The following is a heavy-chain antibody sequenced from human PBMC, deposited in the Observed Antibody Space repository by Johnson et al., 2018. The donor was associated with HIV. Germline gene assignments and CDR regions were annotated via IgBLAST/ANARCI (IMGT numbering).Heavy chain of an antibody. CDR2: INWNGGST. J-gene: IGHJ3*02. D-gene: IGHD6-19*01. V-gene: IGHV3-20*04. Sequence: VQLVESGGGVVQPGRSLRLSCAASGFTFDDYGMSWVRQAPGKGLEWVSGINWNGGSTGYADSVKGRFNISRDNSKNTLYLQMNSLRAEDTAVYYCAREGGQWLVLVDAFDIWGQGTMVTVSS. CDR1: GFTFDDYG. CDR3: AREGGQWLVLVDAFDI.